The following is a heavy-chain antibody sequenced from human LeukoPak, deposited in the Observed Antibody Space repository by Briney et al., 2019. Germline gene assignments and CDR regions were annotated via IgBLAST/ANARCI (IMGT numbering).Heavy chain of an antibody. V-gene: IGHV1-69*13. CDR1: GGTFSSYA. CDR2: IIPIFGTA. Sequence: SVKVSCKASGGTFSSYAISWVRQAPGQGLEWMGEIIPIFGTANYAQKFQGRVTITADESTSTAYMELSSLRAEDTAVYYCARDLGGAAGTRYFDYWGQGTLVNVSS. CDR3: ARDLGGAAGTRYFDY. J-gene: IGHJ4*02. D-gene: IGHD6-13*01.